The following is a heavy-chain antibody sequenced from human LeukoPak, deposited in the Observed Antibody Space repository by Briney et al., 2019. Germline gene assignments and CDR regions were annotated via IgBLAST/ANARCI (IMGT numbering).Heavy chain of an antibody. V-gene: IGHV4-4*09. CDR1: GGSISSYY. Sequence: SETLSLTCTVSGGSISSYYWSWIRQPPGQGLEWIGYIYAGGSTNYNPSFKSRVTISVDTSKNQFSLKLTSVTAADTAVYYCARLPDYWGQGTLVTVSS. CDR2: IYAGGST. J-gene: IGHJ4*02. CDR3: ARLPDY.